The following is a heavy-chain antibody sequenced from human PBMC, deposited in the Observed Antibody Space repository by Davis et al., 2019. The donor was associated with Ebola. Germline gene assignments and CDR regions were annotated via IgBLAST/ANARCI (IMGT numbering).Heavy chain of an antibody. V-gene: IGHV4-39*01. D-gene: IGHD2-2*01. CDR1: GDSISSGHND. J-gene: IGHJ4*02. CDR3: AIPYCSSTTCSLDY. Sequence: MPSETLSLTCIVSGDSISSGHNDWGWIRQPPGMGLDWIGSITFGGGTYYNPSLKSRVTISVDTSKNQFSLKLSSVTAADTAVYYCAIPYCSSTTCSLDYWGQGTLVTVSS. CDR2: ITFGGGT.